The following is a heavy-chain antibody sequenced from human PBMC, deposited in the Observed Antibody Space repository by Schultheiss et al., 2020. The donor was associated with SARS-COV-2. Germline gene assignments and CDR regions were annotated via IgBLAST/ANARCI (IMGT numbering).Heavy chain of an antibody. D-gene: IGHD4-17*01. J-gene: IGHJ6*02. CDR3: AREVHGDYYYYGMDV. V-gene: IGHV1-18*01. CDR2: ISAYNGNT. CDR1: GYTLTELS. Sequence: ASVKVSCKVSGYTLTELSMHWVRQAPGQGLEWMGWISAYNGNTNYAQKLQGRVTMTTDTSTSTAYMELRSLRSDDTAVYYCAREVHGDYYYYGMDVWGQGTTVTVSS.